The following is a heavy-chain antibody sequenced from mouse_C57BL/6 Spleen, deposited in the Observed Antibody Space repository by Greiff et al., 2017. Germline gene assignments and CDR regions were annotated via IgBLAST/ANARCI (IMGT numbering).Heavy chain of an antibody. Sequence: EVQLQQSGPGLVKPSQSLSLTCSVTGYSITSGYYWNWIRQFPGNKLEWMGYISYDGSNNYNPSLKNRISITRDTSKNQFFLKLNSVTTEDTATYYCARDSYDYDEGMDYWGQGTSVTVSS. CDR2: ISYDGSN. D-gene: IGHD2-4*01. V-gene: IGHV3-6*01. J-gene: IGHJ4*01. CDR3: ARDSYDYDEGMDY. CDR1: GYSITSGYY.